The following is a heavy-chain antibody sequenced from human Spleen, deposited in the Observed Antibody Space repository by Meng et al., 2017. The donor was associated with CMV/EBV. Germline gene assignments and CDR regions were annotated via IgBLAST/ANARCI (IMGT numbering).Heavy chain of an antibody. Sequence: GESLKISCAASGFFFSGYSMHWVRQTPGKGLEWLSSISGRSAYKYYADSMRGRFTISRDNAKNSLYLQMNSLRAEDTAVYYCARYDCSRTSCFYYYYYAMDVWGQGTTVTVSS. CDR1: GFFFSGYS. D-gene: IGHD2-2*01. CDR3: ARYDCSRTSCFYYYYYAMDV. J-gene: IGHJ6*02. CDR2: ISGRSAYK. V-gene: IGHV3-21*01.